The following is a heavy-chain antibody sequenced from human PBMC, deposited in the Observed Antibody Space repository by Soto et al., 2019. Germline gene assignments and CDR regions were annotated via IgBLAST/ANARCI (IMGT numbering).Heavy chain of an antibody. CDR3: ARSLPGSDNPTFSSWFDP. V-gene: IGHV3-23*01. D-gene: IGHD3-3*02. Sequence: GGSLRLSCAASGFSFSTSSMAWVRQPPGKGLEWVSAISPSASDTLYADSVKGRFTISRDNSQNTLFLQMTSLRADDTAVYYCARSLPGSDNPTFSSWFDPWGQGTLVTVSS. J-gene: IGHJ5*02. CDR2: ISPSASDT. CDR1: GFSFSTSS.